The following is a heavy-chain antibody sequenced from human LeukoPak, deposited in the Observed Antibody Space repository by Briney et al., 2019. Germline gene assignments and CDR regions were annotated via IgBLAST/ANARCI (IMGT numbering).Heavy chain of an antibody. CDR1: GFTFSSYG. CDR3: AKESACTSTSCHFDY. D-gene: IGHD2-2*01. Sequence: GGSLRLSCAASGFTFSSYGMHWVRQAPGKGLEWVALIWYDGSNKYYADSVKGRFTISRDNSKNTLYLQMNSLRAEDTAVYYCAKESACTSTSCHFDYWGQGTLVTVSS. CDR2: IWYDGSNK. V-gene: IGHV3-33*06. J-gene: IGHJ4*02.